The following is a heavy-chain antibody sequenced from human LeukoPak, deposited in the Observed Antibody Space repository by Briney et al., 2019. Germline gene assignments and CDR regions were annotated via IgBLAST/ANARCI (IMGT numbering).Heavy chain of an antibody. CDR3: ASLSYDSSGYFNPPFDY. CDR2: ISGSGDTT. Sequence: GGSLRLSCAASGFTFSSYAMTWVRQAPGKGLEWVSVISGSGDTTYYADSVKGRFTISRDNSKNTLYLQMNSLRAEDTAVYYCASLSYDSSGYFNPPFDYWGQGTLVTVSS. V-gene: IGHV3-23*01. D-gene: IGHD3-22*01. CDR1: GFTFSSYA. J-gene: IGHJ4*02.